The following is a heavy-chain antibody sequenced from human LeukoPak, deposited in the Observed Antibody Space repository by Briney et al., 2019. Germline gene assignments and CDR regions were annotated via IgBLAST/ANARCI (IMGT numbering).Heavy chain of an antibody. Sequence: SETLSLTCTVSGGSISSYYWSWIRKPPGKGLGWTGYIYYSGSTNYNPSLKSRVTISVDTSKNQFSLKLSSVTAADTAGYYCARAPAYDSSGYEDAFDIWGQGTMVTVSS. CDR2: IYYSGST. D-gene: IGHD3-22*01. V-gene: IGHV4-59*01. J-gene: IGHJ3*02. CDR1: GGSISSYY. CDR3: ARAPAYDSSGYEDAFDI.